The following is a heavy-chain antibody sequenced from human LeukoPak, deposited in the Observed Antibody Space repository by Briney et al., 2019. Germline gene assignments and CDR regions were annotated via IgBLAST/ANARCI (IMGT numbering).Heavy chain of an antibody. D-gene: IGHD6-13*01. CDR3: ARFRPKSRVFQH. CDR2: IYYSGST. Sequence: SETLSLTCTVSGGSISSYYWSWIRQPPGKGLEWIGYIYYSGSTNYNPSLKSRVTISVDTSKNQFSLKLSSVTAADTAVYYCARFRPKSRVFQHWGQGTLVPVSS. CDR1: GGSISSYY. V-gene: IGHV4-59*01. J-gene: IGHJ1*01.